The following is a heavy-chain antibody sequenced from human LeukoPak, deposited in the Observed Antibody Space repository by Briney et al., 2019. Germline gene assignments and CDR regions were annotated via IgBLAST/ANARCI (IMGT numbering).Heavy chain of an antibody. Sequence: GGVLEIPRSAAGLSFSSYCLPLGRQAPGKGLGWVAFIRYDGSNKYYVDSVKGRFTISRDNPKNTLHLQMNSLRAEDTAVYYCAKLLSGYDRFDYWGQGTLVTVSS. CDR3: AKLLSGYDRFDY. J-gene: IGHJ4*02. CDR1: GLSFSSYC. D-gene: IGHD5-12*01. CDR2: IRYDGSNK. V-gene: IGHV3-30*02.